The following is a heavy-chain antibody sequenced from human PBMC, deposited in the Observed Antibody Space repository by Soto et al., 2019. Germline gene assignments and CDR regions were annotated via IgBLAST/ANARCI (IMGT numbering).Heavy chain of an antibody. D-gene: IGHD3-9*01. CDR2: ISYDGSNK. V-gene: IGHV3-30*18. CDR3: AKGMRDILTGYHCGMDV. J-gene: IGHJ6*02. CDR1: GFTFNSYG. Sequence: GGSLRLSCAASGFTFNSYGMHWVRQAPGKGLEWVAFISYDGSNKYYGDSVKGRFTISRDKSKNTLYLQMNSLRGEDTAVYYCAKGMRDILTGYHCGMDVWGQGTTVTVSS.